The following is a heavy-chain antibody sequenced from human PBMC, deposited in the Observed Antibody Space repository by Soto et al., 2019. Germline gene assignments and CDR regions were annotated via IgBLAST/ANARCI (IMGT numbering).Heavy chain of an antibody. CDR2: IIPIFGTA. Sequence: ASVKVSCKASGGTFSSYAISWVRQAPGQGLEWMGGIIPIFGTANYAQKFQGRVTITADESTSTAYMELSSLRSEDTAVYYCAPRSRYSGYDPPWGQGTLVTVSS. CDR1: GGTFSSYA. D-gene: IGHD5-12*01. CDR3: APRSRYSGYDPP. V-gene: IGHV1-69*13. J-gene: IGHJ5*02.